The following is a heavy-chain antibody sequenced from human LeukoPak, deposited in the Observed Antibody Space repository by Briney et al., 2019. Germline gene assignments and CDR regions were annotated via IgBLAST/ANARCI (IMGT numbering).Heavy chain of an antibody. Sequence: AGGSLRLSCAASGFTDSSNYMSWVRQAPGKGLEWISVIYSGGSTYYADSVKGRFTISRDNSKNTLYLQMNSLRAEDTAVYYCARETTIFGVVIDYWGQGTLVTVSS. J-gene: IGHJ4*02. D-gene: IGHD3-3*01. V-gene: IGHV3-53*05. CDR2: IYSGGST. CDR3: ARETTIFGVVIDY. CDR1: GFTDSSNY.